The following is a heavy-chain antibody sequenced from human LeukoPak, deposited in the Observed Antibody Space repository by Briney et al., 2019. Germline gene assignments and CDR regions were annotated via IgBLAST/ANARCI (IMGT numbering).Heavy chain of an antibody. CDR3: ARAGRGYSGYVPFDY. CDR1: GGTFSSYA. D-gene: IGHD5-12*01. V-gene: IGHV1-69*13. J-gene: IGHJ4*02. CDR2: IIPIFGTA. Sequence: ASVKASCKASGGTFSSYAISWVRQAPGQGLEWMGGIIPIFGTANYAQKFQGRVTITADESTSTAYMELSSLRSEDTAVYYCARAGRGYSGYVPFDYWGQGTLVTVSS.